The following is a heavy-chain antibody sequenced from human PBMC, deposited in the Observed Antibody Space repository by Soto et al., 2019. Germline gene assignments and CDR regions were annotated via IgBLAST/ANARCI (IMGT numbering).Heavy chain of an antibody. CDR1: GYTFISSD. J-gene: IGHJ5*02. Sequence: ASVKVSCKASGYTFISSDITWVRQAPGQGLEWMGWISAYNGNTNVPQNLQGRVILTMDTSTDTAYMELRSLRSDDTAMYYCARVRSPGHPPYNWFDPWGQGTLVTV. CDR2: ISAYNGNT. V-gene: IGHV1-18*04. CDR3: ARVRSPGHPPYNWFDP.